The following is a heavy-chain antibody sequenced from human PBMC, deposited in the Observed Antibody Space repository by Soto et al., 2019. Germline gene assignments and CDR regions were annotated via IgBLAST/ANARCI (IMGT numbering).Heavy chain of an antibody. Sequence: SETLSLTCAVYGGSFSGYYWSWIRQPPGKGLEWIGEINHSGSTNYNPSLKSRVTISVDTSKNQFSLKLSSVTAADTAVYYCARRGPYSGSPFDPWGQGTLVTVSS. CDR3: ARRGPYSGSPFDP. J-gene: IGHJ5*02. CDR2: INHSGST. CDR1: GGSFSGYY. D-gene: IGHD1-26*01. V-gene: IGHV4-34*01.